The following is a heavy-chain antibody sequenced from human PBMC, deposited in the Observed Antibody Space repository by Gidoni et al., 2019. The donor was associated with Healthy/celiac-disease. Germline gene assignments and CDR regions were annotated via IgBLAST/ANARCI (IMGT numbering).Heavy chain of an antibody. CDR1: GFTFSNAW. J-gene: IGHJ4*02. Sequence: EVQLVESGGGLVKPGGSLRLSCAASGFTFSNAWMSWVRQAPGKGLEWVGRIKSKTDGGTTDYAAPVKGRFTISRDDSKNTLYLQMNSLKTEDTAVYYCKVYYYGSGSFDYWGQGTLVTVSS. V-gene: IGHV3-15*01. CDR2: IKSKTDGGTT. D-gene: IGHD3-10*01. CDR3: KVYYYGSGSFDY.